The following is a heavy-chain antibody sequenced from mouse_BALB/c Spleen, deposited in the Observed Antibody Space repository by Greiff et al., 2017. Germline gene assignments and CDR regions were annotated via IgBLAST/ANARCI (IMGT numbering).Heavy chain of an antibody. CDR2: INSNGGST. CDR1: GFTFSSYG. V-gene: IGHV5-6-3*01. Sequence: EVKVVESGGGLVQPGGSLKLSCAASGFTFSSYGMSWVRQTPDKRLELVATINSNGGSTYYPDSVKGRFTISRDNAKNTLYLQMSSLKSEDTAMYKCGRDRDGYEEWLEEWGEGTVGTVAA. D-gene: IGHD1-2*01. J-gene: IGHJ3*01. CDR3: GRDRDGYEEWLEE.